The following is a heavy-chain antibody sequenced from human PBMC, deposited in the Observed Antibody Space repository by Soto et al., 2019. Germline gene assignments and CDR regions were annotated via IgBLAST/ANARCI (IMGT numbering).Heavy chain of an antibody. CDR2: ISSSGSTI. CDR3: ARAGISGYNSWFDP. V-gene: IGHV3-11*01. J-gene: IGHJ5*02. Sequence: GSLRLSCAASGFTFSDYYMSWIRQAPGKGLEWVSYISSSGSTIYYADSVKGRFTISRDNAKNSLYLQMNSLRAEDTAVYYCARAGISGYNSWFDPWGQGTLVTVSS. CDR1: GFTFSDYY. D-gene: IGHD3-22*01.